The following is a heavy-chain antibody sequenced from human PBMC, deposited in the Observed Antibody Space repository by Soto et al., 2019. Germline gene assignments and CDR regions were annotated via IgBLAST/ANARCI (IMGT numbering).Heavy chain of an antibody. V-gene: IGHV4-31*03. J-gene: IGHJ4*02. Sequence: QVQLQESGPGLVKPSQTLSLTCTVSGGSISSGGYYWYWIRQHSGKGLEWIGFTYYSGTTYYNPSPKSRVTISVDTSKNQFSLKLRSVTAADTAVYYCASRDVDTTMVGRDYWGQGTLVTVSS. D-gene: IGHD5-18*01. CDR2: TYYSGTT. CDR3: ASRDVDTTMVGRDY. CDR1: GGSISSGGYY.